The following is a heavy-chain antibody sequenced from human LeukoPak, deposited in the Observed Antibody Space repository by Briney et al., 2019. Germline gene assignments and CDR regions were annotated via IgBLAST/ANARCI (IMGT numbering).Heavy chain of an antibody. CDR2: ISYDGSNK. CDR1: GFTFSSYG. Sequence: GGSLRLSCAASGFTFSSYGMHWVRQAPGKGLEWVAVISYDGSNKYYADSVKGRFTISRDNSKNTPYLQMNSLRAEDTAVYYCAKEGNDHGDYGYYYYGMDVWGQGTTVTVSS. CDR3: AKEGNDHGDYGYYYYGMDV. D-gene: IGHD4-17*01. V-gene: IGHV3-30*18. J-gene: IGHJ6*02.